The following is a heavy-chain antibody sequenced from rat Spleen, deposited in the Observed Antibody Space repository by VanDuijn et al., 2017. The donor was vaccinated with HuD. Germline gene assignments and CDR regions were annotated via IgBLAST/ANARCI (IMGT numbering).Heavy chain of an antibody. J-gene: IGHJ3*01. CDR3: ATSEGVHYYLPCAY. V-gene: IGHV3-3*01. Sequence: EVQLQESGPGLVKPSQSLSLTCSVIGYSITSSLRWNWIRKLPGNKLEWMGYINSAGSTVYNPSLKSRISITRDTSKNQFFLQVNSVSTEDTATYYCATSEGVHYYLPCAYWGQGTLVTVSS. CDR2: INSAGST. D-gene: IGHD1-1*01. CDR1: GYSITSSLR.